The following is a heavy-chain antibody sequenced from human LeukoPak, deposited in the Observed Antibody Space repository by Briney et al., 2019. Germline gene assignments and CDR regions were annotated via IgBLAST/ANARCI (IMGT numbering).Heavy chain of an antibody. D-gene: IGHD2-8*01. CDR1: GFTFSTYA. CDR3: ARVYLERLTAGYFDH. J-gene: IGHJ4*02. V-gene: IGHV3-30*04. Sequence: GSLRLSCAASGFTFSTYAMNWVRQAPGKGLEWVAVISDDGRHNYYADSVKGRFTISRDNSKSTLYLQMNSLRDDDSAAYFCARVYLERLTAGYFDHWGQGTQVTVSP. CDR2: ISDDGRHN.